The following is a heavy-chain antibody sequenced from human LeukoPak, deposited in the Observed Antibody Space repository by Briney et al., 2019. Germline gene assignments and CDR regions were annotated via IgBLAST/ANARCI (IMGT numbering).Heavy chain of an antibody. V-gene: IGHV3-23*01. CDR1: GFTFSTYA. D-gene: IGHD4-11*01. Sequence: PGGSLRLSCAASGFTFSTYAMSWVRQAPGKGLEWVSLISGSGGSTYYADSVKGRFTISRGNGKNTLSLQMNSLRAEDTALYYCAKERLTTTTFDSWGRGTLVTVSS. CDR2: ISGSGGST. J-gene: IGHJ4*02. CDR3: AKERLTTTTFDS.